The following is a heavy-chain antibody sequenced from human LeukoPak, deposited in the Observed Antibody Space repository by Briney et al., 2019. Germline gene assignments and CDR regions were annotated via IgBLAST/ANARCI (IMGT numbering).Heavy chain of an antibody. D-gene: IGHD3-16*01. J-gene: IGHJ6*02. V-gene: IGHV3-30*18. CDR1: GFTFSSYG. CDR3: AKDTGGSYLAYYYYYYGMDV. CDR2: ISYDGSNK. Sequence: GGSLRLSCAASGFTFSSYGMHWVRQAPGKGLELVAVISYDGSNKYYADSVKGRFTISRDNSKNTLYLQMNSLRAEDTAVYYCAKDTGGSYLAYYYYYYGMDVWGQGTTVTVSS.